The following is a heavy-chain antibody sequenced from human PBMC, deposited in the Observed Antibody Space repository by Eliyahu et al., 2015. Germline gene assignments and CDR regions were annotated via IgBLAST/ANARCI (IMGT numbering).Heavy chain of an antibody. Sequence: QVQLQESGPGLVKPSETLSLTCAVSGYSISSGYYWGWIRQPPGKGLEWIGSIYHSGSTYYNPSLKSRVTISVDTSKNQFSLKLSSVTAADTAVYYCASADYGSGSYNYWGQGTLVTVSS. J-gene: IGHJ4*02. CDR2: IYHSGST. CDR1: GYSISSGYY. D-gene: IGHD3-10*01. CDR3: ASADYGSGSYNY. V-gene: IGHV4-38-2*01.